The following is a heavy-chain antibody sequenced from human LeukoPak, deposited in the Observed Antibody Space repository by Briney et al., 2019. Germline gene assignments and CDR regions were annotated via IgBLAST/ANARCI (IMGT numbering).Heavy chain of an antibody. CDR2: ISSSSSYI. CDR1: GFTFSSYN. CDR3: ARDHSPYGSGNYFDY. D-gene: IGHD3-10*01. J-gene: IGHJ4*02. V-gene: IGHV3-21*01. Sequence: PGGSLRLSCAASGFTFSSYNMNWVRQAPGKGLEWVSSISSSSSYIYYADSVKGRFTISRDNAKNSLYLQMNSLRAEDTAVYYCARDHSPYGSGNYFDYWGQGTLVTVSS.